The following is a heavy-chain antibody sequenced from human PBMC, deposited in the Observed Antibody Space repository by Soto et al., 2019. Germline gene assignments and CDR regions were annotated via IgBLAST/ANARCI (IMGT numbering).Heavy chain of an antibody. CDR1: GFTFSTYA. CDR3: VSRGISAFDH. D-gene: IGHD1-1*01. V-gene: IGHV3-30-3*01. J-gene: IGHJ4*02. CDR2: ISSDGSNE. Sequence: QVQVVESGGGVVQPGGSLRLSCAASGFTFSTYATHWVRQAPGKGPDWVAFISSDGSNEYYADSVKGRFTISRDNSKKTLYLQMNSLRPEDTAVYCCVSRGISAFDHWGQGTLVTVSS.